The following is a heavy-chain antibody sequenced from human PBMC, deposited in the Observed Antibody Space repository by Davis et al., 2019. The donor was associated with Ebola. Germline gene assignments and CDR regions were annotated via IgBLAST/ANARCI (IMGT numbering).Heavy chain of an antibody. Sequence: GESLKISCKGSGYSFTSYWIGRVRQMPGKGLEWMGIIYPGDSDTRHSPSFQGQVTISADKSISTAYLQWSSLKASDTAMYYCARTPSVLVPAATNNWCDPWGQGTLVTVSS. D-gene: IGHD2-2*01. CDR1: GYSFTSYW. CDR3: ARTPSVLVPAATNNWCDP. J-gene: IGHJ5*02. V-gene: IGHV5-51*01. CDR2: IYPGDSDT.